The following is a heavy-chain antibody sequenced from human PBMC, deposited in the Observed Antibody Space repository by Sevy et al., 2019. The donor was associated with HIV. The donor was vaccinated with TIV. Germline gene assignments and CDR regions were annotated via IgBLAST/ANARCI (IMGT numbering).Heavy chain of an antibody. CDR1: GFTFSNAG. V-gene: IGHV3-15*01. J-gene: IGHJ4*02. CDR3: TNNRGYCTTGVCGKYFDY. Sequence: GGSLRLSCTASGFTFSNAGMTWVRQAPGKGLEWVGRIKSETDGGTTDYAAPVKGRFTISRDDSKNTRYLQMNSLKTEETAVYYCTNNRGYCTTGVCGKYFDYWGQGTLVTVSS. CDR2: IKSETDGGTT. D-gene: IGHD2-8*01.